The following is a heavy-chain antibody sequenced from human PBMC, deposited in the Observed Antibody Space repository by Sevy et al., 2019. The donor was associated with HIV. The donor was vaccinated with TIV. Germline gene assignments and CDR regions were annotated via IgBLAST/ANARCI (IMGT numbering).Heavy chain of an antibody. Sequence: GESLKISCKGSGYSFTSYWIGWVRQMPGKGLEWMGIIYPGDSDTRYCPSFQGQVTISADKSISTAYLQWSSLKASDTAMYYCASGLYYYGSGSPYRDYWGQGTLVTVSS. J-gene: IGHJ4*02. V-gene: IGHV5-51*01. CDR3: ASGLYYYGSGSPYRDY. CDR2: IYPGDSDT. D-gene: IGHD3-10*01. CDR1: GYSFTSYW.